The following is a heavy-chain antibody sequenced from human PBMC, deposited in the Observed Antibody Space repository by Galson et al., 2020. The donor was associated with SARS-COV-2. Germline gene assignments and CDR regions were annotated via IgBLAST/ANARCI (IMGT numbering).Heavy chain of an antibody. Sequence: GGSLRLSCAASGFTFSSYAMSWVRQAPGKGLEWVSAISGSGGSTYYADSAKGRFTISRDNSKNTLYLQMNSQSAEDTAVYYCAKEGSSSHRTPGWFDPWGQGTLVTVSS. CDR2: ISGSGGST. J-gene: IGHJ5*02. V-gene: IGHV3-23*01. D-gene: IGHD6-6*01. CDR3: AKEGSSSHRTPGWFDP. CDR1: GFTFSSYA.